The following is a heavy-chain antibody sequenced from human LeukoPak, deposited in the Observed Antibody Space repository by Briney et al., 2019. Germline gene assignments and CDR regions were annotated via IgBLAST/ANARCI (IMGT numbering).Heavy chain of an antibody. J-gene: IGHJ4*02. Sequence: PSETLSLTCAVSGVSFNDYYWSWVRQTPGKGLEWIGEINHSGYTNYNPSLKSRVTISVDTSKNQFSLKLSSVTAADTAVYYCARSLYDYVWGSYRYYDYWGQGTLVTVSS. CDR2: INHSGYT. V-gene: IGHV4-34*01. CDR3: ARSLYDYVWGSYRYYDY. CDR1: GVSFNDYY. D-gene: IGHD3-16*02.